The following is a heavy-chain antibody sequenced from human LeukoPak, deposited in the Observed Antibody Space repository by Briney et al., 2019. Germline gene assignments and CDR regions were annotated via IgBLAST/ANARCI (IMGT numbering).Heavy chain of an antibody. D-gene: IGHD4/OR15-4a*01. J-gene: IGHJ3*02. CDR3: AKGLANSDAFDI. Sequence: GGSLRLSCAASGFTFSSYGMHWVRQAPGKGLEWVAFIRYDGSNKYYADSVKGRFTISRDNSKNTLYLQMNSLRAEDTAVYYCAKGLANSDAFDIWGQGTMVTVSS. CDR2: IRYDGSNK. CDR1: GFTFSSYG. V-gene: IGHV3-30*02.